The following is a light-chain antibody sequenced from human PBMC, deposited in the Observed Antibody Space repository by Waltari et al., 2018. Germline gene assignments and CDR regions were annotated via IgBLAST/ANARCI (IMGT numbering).Light chain of an antibody. V-gene: IGKV3-20*01. CDR1: QSVGRT. CDR3: QKYGTRPAT. J-gene: IGKJ1*01. Sequence: DIVLTQSPGTLSLSPGDRATLSCRASQSVGRTLAWYQQRPGQAPRLLIYDASSRATGIPDRFSGSGSGTDFSLTISRLETEDFAVYYCQKYGTRPATFGQGTKVEVK. CDR2: DAS.